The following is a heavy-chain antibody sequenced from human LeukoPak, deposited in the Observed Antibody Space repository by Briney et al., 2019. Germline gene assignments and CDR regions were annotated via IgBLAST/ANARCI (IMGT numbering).Heavy chain of an antibody. CDR1: GFTFSDYF. CDR3: ATSQSSVAGIVGD. Sequence: GGSLRLSCAVSGFTFSDYFMTWLRQAPGKGLEWVSYISGSGSNKYYADSVKGRFTISRDNAKNSLYLQMNSLRVEDTAVYYCATSQSSVAGIVGDWGQGTLVTVSS. J-gene: IGHJ4*02. V-gene: IGHV3-11*04. CDR2: ISGSGSNK. D-gene: IGHD6-19*01.